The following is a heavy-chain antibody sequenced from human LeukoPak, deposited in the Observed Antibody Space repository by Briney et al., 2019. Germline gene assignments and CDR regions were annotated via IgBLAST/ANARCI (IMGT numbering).Heavy chain of an antibody. CDR2: TRYDGSDK. CDR3: AKDPGDYYDSNGYSGFDY. Sequence: GGSLRLSCAASGFSFSTYGMHWVRQAPGKGLEWVAFTRYDGSDKYFADSVKGRFIISRDNSKNMLYLGMNSLRAEDTAVYYCAKDPGDYYDSNGYSGFDYWGQGTLVTVSS. CDR1: GFSFSTYG. J-gene: IGHJ4*02. V-gene: IGHV3-30*02. D-gene: IGHD3-22*01.